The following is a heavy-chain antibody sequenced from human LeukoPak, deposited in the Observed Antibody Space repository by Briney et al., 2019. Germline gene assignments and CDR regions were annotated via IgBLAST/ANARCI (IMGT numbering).Heavy chain of an antibody. CDR3: AREASDYDILTGYYTY. CDR1: GYTFTSYG. CDR2: ISAYNGNT. D-gene: IGHD3-9*01. Sequence: ASVKVSCKASGYTFTSYGISWVRQAPGQGLEWMGWISAYNGNTNYAQKLQGRVTMTTDTSTRTAYMELRSLRSDDTAVYYCAREASDYDILTGYYTYWGQGTLVTVSS. V-gene: IGHV1-18*01. J-gene: IGHJ4*02.